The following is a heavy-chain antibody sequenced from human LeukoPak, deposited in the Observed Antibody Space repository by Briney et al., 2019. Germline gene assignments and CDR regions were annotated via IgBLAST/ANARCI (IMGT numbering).Heavy chain of an antibody. Sequence: GGSLRLSCAASGFTFSSYAMSWVRQAPGKGLEWVSAISGSGGSTYYADSVKGRFTISRDNSKNTLYLQMNSLRAEDTAVYYCAKDWGNYYGSGSYYTPSWAFDIWGQGTMVTVSS. CDR2: ISGSGGST. D-gene: IGHD3-10*01. V-gene: IGHV3-23*01. CDR3: AKDWGNYYGSGSYYTPSWAFDI. CDR1: GFTFSSYA. J-gene: IGHJ3*02.